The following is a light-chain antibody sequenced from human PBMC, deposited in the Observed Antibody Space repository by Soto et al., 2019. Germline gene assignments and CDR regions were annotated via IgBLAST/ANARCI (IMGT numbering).Light chain of an antibody. J-gene: IGKJ5*01. CDR2: VAS. Sequence: EVVLTQSPGTLSLSPGERATLSCRASQSISTNYLAWYQQKPGQAPKLLIYVASSNLTGIPDRFSDSGSGTDFTFTISRLEPEDFALYYCQQYGRTFGQGTRLEIK. V-gene: IGKV3-20*01. CDR1: QSISTNY. CDR3: QQYGRT.